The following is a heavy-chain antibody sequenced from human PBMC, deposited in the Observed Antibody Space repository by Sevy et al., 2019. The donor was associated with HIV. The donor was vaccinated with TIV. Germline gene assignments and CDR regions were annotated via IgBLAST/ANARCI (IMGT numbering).Heavy chain of an antibody. Sequence: ASVKVSCKASGNTFSTFGVSWVRQAPGQGLEWMGWISGYNGNTNYAQKVQGRVTMTTDTSTTTVYMELSSLKPDDTAVYYCVTAAVSGGWDTPSAFHIWGQGTMVTVSS. CDR3: VTAAVSGGWDTPSAFHI. CDR2: ISGYNGNT. CDR1: GNTFSTFG. V-gene: IGHV1-18*01. J-gene: IGHJ3*02. D-gene: IGHD2-15*01.